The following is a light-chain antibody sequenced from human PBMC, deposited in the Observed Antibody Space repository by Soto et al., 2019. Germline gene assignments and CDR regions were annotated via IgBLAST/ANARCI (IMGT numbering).Light chain of an antibody. CDR3: HQYNNWPPLT. CDR2: GAS. CDR1: QSVSSN. J-gene: IGKJ4*01. Sequence: DIVMTQSPATLSVSPEERATLSCRASQSVSSNLAWYQQKFGQAPRLLIYGASTRATGIPARFSGSGSGTEFTLTISSLQSEDFAVYYCHQYNNWPPLTFGGGTKVEIK. V-gene: IGKV3-15*01.